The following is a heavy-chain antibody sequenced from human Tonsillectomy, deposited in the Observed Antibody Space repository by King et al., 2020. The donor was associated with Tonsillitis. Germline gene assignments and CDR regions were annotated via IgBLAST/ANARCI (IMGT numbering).Heavy chain of an antibody. D-gene: IGHD2-15*01. J-gene: IGHJ2*01. Sequence: QLVQSGAEVKKPGSSVKVSCKASGGTFSSYAISWVRQAPGQGLKWMGGINPIFGAPNYAQRFQGRVTITADESTSTAYMELSSLRSEDTAVYYCAGYACSGGSFYLSRFLDLGGRGTLVSVPT. V-gene: IGHV1-69*12. CDR2: INPIFGAP. CDR3: AGYACSGGSFYLSRFLDL. CDR1: GGTFSSYA.